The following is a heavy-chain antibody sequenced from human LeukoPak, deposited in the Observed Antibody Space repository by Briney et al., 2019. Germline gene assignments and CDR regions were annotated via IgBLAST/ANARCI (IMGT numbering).Heavy chain of an antibody. CDR3: ARDSRRELLHAFDI. CDR2: IYYSGST. J-gene: IGHJ3*02. D-gene: IGHD1-26*01. Sequence: SETLSLTCTVSGGSISSYYWSWIRQPPGKGLEWLGYIYYSGSTNYNPSLKSRVTISVDTSKNQFSLKLSSVTAADTAVYYCARDSRRELLHAFDIWGQGTMVTVSS. V-gene: IGHV4-59*01. CDR1: GGSISSYY.